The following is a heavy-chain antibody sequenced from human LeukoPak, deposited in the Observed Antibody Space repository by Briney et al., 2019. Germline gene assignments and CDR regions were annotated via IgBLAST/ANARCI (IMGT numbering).Heavy chain of an antibody. J-gene: IGHJ4*02. D-gene: IGHD3-3*01. Sequence: WGSLRLSCAASAFSFSSYAMHWVGQAPGKGLEWVAVISYDDAVVSYDETTKYYADSVKGRFAISRDNSKSTLYLQMNSLRAEDTAVYYCAGLSGYYRAFDYWGQPTMVADSS. CDR1: AFSFSSYA. CDR2: ISYDDAVVSYDETTK. CDR3: AGLSGYYRAFDY. V-gene: IGHV3-30*09.